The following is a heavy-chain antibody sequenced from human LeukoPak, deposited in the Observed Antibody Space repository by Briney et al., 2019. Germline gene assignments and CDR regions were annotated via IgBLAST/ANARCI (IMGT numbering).Heavy chain of an antibody. CDR2: INHSGST. Sequence: SETLSLTCAVYGGSFSGYYWSWIRQPPGKGLEWIGEINHSGSTNYNPSLKSRVTISVDTSKNQFSLKLSSVTAADTAVYHCASRYCSSTSCYGDYWGQGTLVTVSS. J-gene: IGHJ4*02. D-gene: IGHD2-2*01. CDR1: GGSFSGYY. V-gene: IGHV4-34*01. CDR3: ASRYCSSTSCYGDY.